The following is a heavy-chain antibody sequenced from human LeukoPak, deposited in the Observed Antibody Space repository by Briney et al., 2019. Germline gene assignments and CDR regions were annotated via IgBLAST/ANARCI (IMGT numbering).Heavy chain of an antibody. CDR2: VYSGGST. Sequence: GVSLRLSCTASGFIVTNNYINWVRQAPGKGLEWVSLVYSGGSTYYADSVKGRFTISRDNSKNMVYLQINSLRAEDTAMYYCARDPPAVLIDSYGWGQGTLVTVSS. V-gene: IGHV3-66*01. CDR3: ARDPPAVLIDSYG. D-gene: IGHD2-8*01. CDR1: GFIVTNNY. J-gene: IGHJ4*02.